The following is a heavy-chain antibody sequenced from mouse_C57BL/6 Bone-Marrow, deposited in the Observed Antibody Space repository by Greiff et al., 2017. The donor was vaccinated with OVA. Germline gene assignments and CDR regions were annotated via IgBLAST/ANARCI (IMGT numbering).Heavy chain of an antibody. CDR1: GFTFSSYA. CDR2: ISDGGSYT. Sequence: EVQLMESGGGLVKPGGSLKLSCAASGFTFSSYAMSWVRQTPEKRLEWVATISDGGSYTYYPDNVKGRFTISRDNAKNNLYLQMSHLKSEDTAMYYCAGDIYYGYDGWYFDVWGTGTTVTVSS. J-gene: IGHJ1*03. CDR3: AGDIYYGYDGWYFDV. V-gene: IGHV5-4*01. D-gene: IGHD2-2*01.